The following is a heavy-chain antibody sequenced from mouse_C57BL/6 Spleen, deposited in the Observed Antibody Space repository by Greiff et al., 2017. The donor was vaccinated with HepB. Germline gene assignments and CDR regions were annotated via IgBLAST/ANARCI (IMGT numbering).Heavy chain of an antibody. CDR3: ARSGDYYYFDY. Sequence: VQLQQPGAELVMPGASVKLSCKASGYTFTSYWMHWVKQRPRQGLEWIGEIDPSDSYTNYNQKFKGKSTLTVDKSSSTAYMQLSSLTSEDSAVYYCARSGDYYYFDYWGQGTTLTVSS. V-gene: IGHV1-69*01. J-gene: IGHJ2*01. CDR2: IDPSDSYT. CDR1: GYTFTSYW. D-gene: IGHD1-1*01.